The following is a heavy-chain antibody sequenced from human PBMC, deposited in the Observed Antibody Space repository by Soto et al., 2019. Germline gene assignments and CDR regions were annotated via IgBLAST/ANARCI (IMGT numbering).Heavy chain of an antibody. Sequence: QVPLVEFGGGVVQPGRSLRLSCAASGFTFSSYGMHWVRQAPGKALEWVAVIWYDGSNKYYADSVKGRFTISRDNSKNTLYLQMNSLRAEDTAVYYCARRYGGNSYSDYWGQGTLVTVSS. D-gene: IGHD2-21*02. V-gene: IGHV3-33*01. J-gene: IGHJ4*02. CDR3: ARRYGGNSYSDY. CDR2: IWYDGSNK. CDR1: GFTFSSYG.